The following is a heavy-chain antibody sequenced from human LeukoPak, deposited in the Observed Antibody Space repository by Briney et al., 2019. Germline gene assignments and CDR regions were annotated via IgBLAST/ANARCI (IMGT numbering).Heavy chain of an antibody. CDR2: IYHSGST. CDR3: ARGLVYSYESSDYYRHDAFDI. V-gene: IGHV4-39*07. J-gene: IGHJ3*02. CDR1: GDSISSSTYY. D-gene: IGHD3-22*01. Sequence: SETLSLTCTVSGDSISSSTYYWGWIRQPPEKGLEWIGIIYHSGSTYYNPSLKSRVTISVDTSKNQFSLKLSSVTAADTAVYYCARGLVYSYESSDYYRHDAFDIWGQGTMVAVSS.